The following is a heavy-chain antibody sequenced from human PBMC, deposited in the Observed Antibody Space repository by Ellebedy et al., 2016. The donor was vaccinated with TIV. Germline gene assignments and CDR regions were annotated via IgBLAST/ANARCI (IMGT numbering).Heavy chain of an antibody. CDR3: AKEYYYDTDGYYSHFDL. V-gene: IGHV3-23*01. Sequence: GESLKISCAASGFTFNIFAMGWVRQAPGKGLQWVSTISRTGDSTHYADSVKGRFTISRDNSQDTLYLQMNTLGADDTAVYYCAKEYYYDTDGYYSHFDLWGQGTLVSVSS. J-gene: IGHJ4*02. D-gene: IGHD3-22*01. CDR1: GFTFNIFA. CDR2: ISRTGDST.